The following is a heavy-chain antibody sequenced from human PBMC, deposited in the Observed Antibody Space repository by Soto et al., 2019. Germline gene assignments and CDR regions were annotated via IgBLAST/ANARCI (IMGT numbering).Heavy chain of an antibody. CDR3: AREDDGGDRDYYGLDV. D-gene: IGHD2-21*02. CDR2: IHYSGSI. V-gene: IGHV4-30-4*01. J-gene: IGHJ6*02. CDR1: GGSISTDHYH. Sequence: SETLSLTCTVSGGSISTDHYHWTWLRQTPGKGLEWIGYIHYSGSIHFNPSLQSRVSMSVDTSKNLFSLKLSSVTAADTAVYFCAREDDGGDRDYYGLDVWGQGTTVTVSS.